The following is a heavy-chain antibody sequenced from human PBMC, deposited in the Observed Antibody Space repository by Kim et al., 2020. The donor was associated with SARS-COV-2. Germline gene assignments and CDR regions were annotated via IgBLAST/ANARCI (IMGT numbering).Heavy chain of an antibody. D-gene: IGHD3-22*01. CDR2: ISYDGSNK. J-gene: IGHJ6*02. Sequence: GGSLRLSCAASGFTFSSYAMHWVRQAPGKGLEWVAVISYDGSNKYYADSVKGRFTISRDNSKNTLYLQMNSLRAEDTAVYYCARGYYDSSGYSYGMDVWGHGTTVTVSS. CDR3: ARGYYDSSGYSYGMDV. V-gene: IGHV3-30*04. CDR1: GFTFSSYA.